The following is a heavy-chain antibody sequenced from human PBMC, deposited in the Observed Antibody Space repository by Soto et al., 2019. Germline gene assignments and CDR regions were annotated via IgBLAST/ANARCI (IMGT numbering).Heavy chain of an antibody. CDR2: ISYDGNNK. CDR3: AREAHYINWFDP. CDR1: GFTYSTYT. J-gene: IGHJ5*02. Sequence: GGSLRLSCAASGFTYSTYTMHWVRQAPGKGLEWVAVISYDGNNKFYADSVKGRFTISRDSTKQTLYLQMNSLRPDDTAMYYCAREAHYINWFDPWGQGTLVTVSS. V-gene: IGHV3-30-3*01. D-gene: IGHD4-4*01.